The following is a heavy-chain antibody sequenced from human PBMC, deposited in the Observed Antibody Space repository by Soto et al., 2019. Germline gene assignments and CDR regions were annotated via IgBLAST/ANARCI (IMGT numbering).Heavy chain of an antibody. D-gene: IGHD3-10*01. CDR3: ARGGTSGSGVFNLVDP. J-gene: IGHJ5*02. CDR1: GDSVISYS. CDR2: IHYSGGT. V-gene: IGHV4-59*02. Sequence: PSATPSSTCSVTGDSVISYSWSWIRRSPGKGLEWIGYIHYSGGTNYTPSLRSRVTISVDTSKNQLSLNLTSLTAADTAVYDGARGGTSGSGVFNLVDPWGQGTLVTGSS.